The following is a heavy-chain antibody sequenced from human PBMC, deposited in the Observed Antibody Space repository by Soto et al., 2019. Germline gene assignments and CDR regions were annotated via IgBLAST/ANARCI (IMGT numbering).Heavy chain of an antibody. CDR2: ISSSTSYV. Sequence: EVQLVESGGGLVKPGGSLRRSCAASGFTFSRYGMNWLRQAPGKGLEGVASISSSTSYVYYADSVKGRFSTSRDNAKNILYLEMYALRTEDTAVYYCARDPSEGRVGNWFESWGQGTLVTVSS. CDR1: GFTFSRYG. J-gene: IGHJ5*01. D-gene: IGHD2-2*01. V-gene: IGHV3-21*06. CDR3: ARDPSEGRVGNWFES.